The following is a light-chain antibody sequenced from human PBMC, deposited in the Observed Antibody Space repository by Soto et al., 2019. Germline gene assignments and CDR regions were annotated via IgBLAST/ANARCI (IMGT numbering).Light chain of an antibody. Sequence: EIVMTQSPATLSVSPGERATLSSRASQSVSSHLAWYQHKPGQAPRLLIYDASTRATDVPDRFTGSGSATEFTLTISSLQSEDSAVYYCQQYNNWPLTWTFGLGTKVEIK. J-gene: IGKJ1*01. CDR1: QSVSSH. CDR3: QQYNNWPLTWT. V-gene: IGKV3-15*01. CDR2: DAS.